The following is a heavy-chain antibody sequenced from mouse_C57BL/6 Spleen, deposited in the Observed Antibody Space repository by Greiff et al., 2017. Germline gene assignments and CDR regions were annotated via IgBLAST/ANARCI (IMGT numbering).Heavy chain of an antibody. V-gene: IGHV1-52*01. Sequence: QVQLQQPGAELVRPGSSVKLSCKASGYTFTSYWMHWVKQRPIQGLEWIGNIDPSDSATHYNQKFKDKATLTVDKSSSTAYMQLSSLTSEDSAVYYCARSGLYGSGYFDVWGTGTTVTVSS. D-gene: IGHD1-1*01. CDR3: ARSGLYGSGYFDV. CDR2: IDPSDSAT. CDR1: GYTFTSYW. J-gene: IGHJ1*03.